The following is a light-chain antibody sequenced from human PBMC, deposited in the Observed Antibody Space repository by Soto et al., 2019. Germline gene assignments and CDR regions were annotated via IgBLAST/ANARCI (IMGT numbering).Light chain of an antibody. CDR2: DTT. J-gene: IGLJ1*01. CDR1: TGAVTNGHY. CDR3: LLSYNGPYV. Sequence: VVTQEPSLAVSPGGTVTLTCGSSTGAVTNGHYPYWFQQKPGQAPRTLIYDTTNRHSWTPARFSGSLLGGKAALTLSGAQPEDEAEYYCLLSYNGPYVFGTGTKVTVL. V-gene: IGLV7-46*01.